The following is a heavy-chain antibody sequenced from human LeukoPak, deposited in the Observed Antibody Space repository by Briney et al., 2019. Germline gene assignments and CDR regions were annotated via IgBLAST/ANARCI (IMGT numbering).Heavy chain of an antibody. Sequence: GGSLRLSCAASGFTFSSYGMHWVRQAPGKGLEWVAFIRYDGSNKYYADSVKGRFTISRDNSKNTLYLQMNSLRAEDTAVYYCAKCRKDGYNSPFDYWGQGTLVTVSS. CDR3: AKCRKDGYNSPFDY. D-gene: IGHD5-24*01. J-gene: IGHJ4*02. CDR2: IRYDGSNK. V-gene: IGHV3-30*02. CDR1: GFTFSSYG.